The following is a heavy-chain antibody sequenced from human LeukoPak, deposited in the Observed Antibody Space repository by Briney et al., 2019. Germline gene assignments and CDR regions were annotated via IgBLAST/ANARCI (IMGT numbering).Heavy chain of an antibody. D-gene: IGHD4-17*01. J-gene: IGHJ4*02. CDR1: GGSISSSSYY. CDR3: ARQFSVTTLMGGVLDC. Sequence: PSETLSLTCTVSGGSISSSSYYWGWIRQPPGKGLEWIGSIYYSGSTYYNPSLKSRVTISVDTSKNQFSLKLSSVTAADTAVYYCARQFSVTTLMGGVLDCWGQGTLVTVSS. CDR2: IYYSGST. V-gene: IGHV4-39*01.